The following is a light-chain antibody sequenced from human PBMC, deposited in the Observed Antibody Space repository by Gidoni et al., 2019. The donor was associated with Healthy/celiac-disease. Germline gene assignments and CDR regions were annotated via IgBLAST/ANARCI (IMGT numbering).Light chain of an antibody. J-gene: IGLJ7*01. Sequence: SSELTQAPDVSVALGQTVRITCQGDSLRSYYASWYQQKPGQAPAIVIYGKNNRPSGIPDRFSGSSSGNTASLTITGAQAEDEADYYCNSRDSSGNHAVFGGGTQLTVL. V-gene: IGLV3-19*01. CDR3: NSRDSSGNHAV. CDR1: SLRSYY. CDR2: GKN.